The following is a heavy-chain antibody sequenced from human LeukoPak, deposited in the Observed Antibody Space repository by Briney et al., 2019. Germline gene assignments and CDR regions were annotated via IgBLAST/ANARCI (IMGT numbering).Heavy chain of an antibody. V-gene: IGHV1-69*05. J-gene: IGHJ4*02. CDR1: GGTFSSYA. D-gene: IGHD2-21*02. CDR2: IIPIFGTA. CDR3: ASTFADYCGGDCYPYYFDY. Sequence: SVKVSCKASGGTFSSYAISWVRQAPGQGLGWMGGIIPIFGTANYAQKFQGRVTITTDESTSTAYMELSSLRSEDTAVYYCASTFADYCGGDCYPYYFDYWGQGTLVTVSS.